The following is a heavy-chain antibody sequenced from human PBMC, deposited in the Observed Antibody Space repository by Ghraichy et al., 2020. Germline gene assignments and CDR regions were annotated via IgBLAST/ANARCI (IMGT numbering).Heavy chain of an antibody. J-gene: IGHJ3*02. Sequence: GGSLRLSCAASGFTFSDYWMSWVRQAPEKGLEWLGNIKPDGSEKFYVDSVKGRFTISRDNAKSSLYLQLNSLRAEDTAVYYCARVDYDDNRGSYHDFFDIWGQGTLGTVSS. V-gene: IGHV3-7*03. D-gene: IGHD3-22*01. CDR3: ARVDYDDNRGSYHDFFDI. CDR2: IKPDGSEK. CDR1: GFTFSDYW.